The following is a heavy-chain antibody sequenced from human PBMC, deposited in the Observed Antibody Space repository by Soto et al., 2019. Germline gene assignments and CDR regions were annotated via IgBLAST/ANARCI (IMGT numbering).Heavy chain of an antibody. Sequence: QLQLQESGSGLVKPSQTLSLTCAVSGGSISSGGYSWSWIRQPPGKGLEWIGYIYHSGSTYYNPSLKSRVTISVDRSKNQFSLKLSSVTAADTAVYYCARGLYGSGSESAGGYYFDYWGQGTLVTVSS. CDR2: IYHSGST. CDR3: ARGLYGSGSESAGGYYFDY. V-gene: IGHV4-30-2*01. CDR1: GGSISSGGYS. J-gene: IGHJ4*02. D-gene: IGHD3-10*01.